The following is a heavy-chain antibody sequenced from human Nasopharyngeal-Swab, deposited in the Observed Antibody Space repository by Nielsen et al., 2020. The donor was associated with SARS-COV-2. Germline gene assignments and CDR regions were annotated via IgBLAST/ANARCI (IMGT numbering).Heavy chain of an antibody. D-gene: IGHD4-23*01. V-gene: IGHV4-59*01. J-gene: IGHJ6*03. Sequence: GSLRLSCTVSGGSISSDYWSWIRQPPGKGLEWIGYIYYSGGTTYNPSLKSRVTISVDTSKIHLSLKLTSVTAADTAVYYCARGTPSVYYYMDVWGKGTTVTVSS. CDR2: IYYSGGT. CDR1: GGSISSDY. CDR3: ARGTPSVYYYMDV.